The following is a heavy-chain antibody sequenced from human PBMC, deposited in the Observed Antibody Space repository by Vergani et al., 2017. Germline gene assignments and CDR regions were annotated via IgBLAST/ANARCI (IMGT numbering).Heavy chain of an antibody. Sequence: EVQLVESGGGLVQPGGSLRLSCAASGFTFSSYWMSWVRQAPGKGLEWVANIKQDGSEKYYVDSVKGRFTISRDNAKNSLYLQMNSLRAEDTAVYYCARGRRGVIGXPAKRNYYYYYMDVWGKGTTVTVSS. CDR1: GFTFSSYW. J-gene: IGHJ6*03. CDR2: IKQDGSEK. V-gene: IGHV3-7*01. D-gene: IGHD3-16*02. CDR3: ARGRRGVIGXPAKRNYYYYYMDV.